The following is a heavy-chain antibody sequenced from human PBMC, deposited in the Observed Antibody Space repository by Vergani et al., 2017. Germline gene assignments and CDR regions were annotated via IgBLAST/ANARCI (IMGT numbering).Heavy chain of an antibody. CDR3: ASPQTLTTRVIEV. CDR1: GYTFTDHY. CDR2: VDPEDGET. V-gene: IGHV1-69-2*01. Sequence: EVQLVQSGAEVKKPGATMKISCKVSGYTFTDHYMHWVKQAPGKGLEGMGLVDPEDGETIYAEKFKGRVTIAADTSTDTAHLELSSLRSEDTAVYYCASPQTLTTRVIEVWGQGTTVIVSS. J-gene: IGHJ6*02. D-gene: IGHD4-17*01.